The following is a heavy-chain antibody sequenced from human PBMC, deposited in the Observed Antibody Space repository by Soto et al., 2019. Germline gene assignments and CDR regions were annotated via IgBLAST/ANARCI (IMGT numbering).Heavy chain of an antibody. CDR3: ARMASAGTLNWFDP. CDR2: MNPGCGTT. V-gene: IGHV1-8*02. CDR1: GYSFINFA. D-gene: IGHD6-13*01. Sequence: ASVKVSCKASGYSFINFAISGVREAAGQGPEWMGWMNPGCGTTGYARKFQGRVAMTGDASTGTSHLELSSLRSEDTAVYYRARMASAGTLNWFDPGGPGTLVTVSS. J-gene: IGHJ5*02.